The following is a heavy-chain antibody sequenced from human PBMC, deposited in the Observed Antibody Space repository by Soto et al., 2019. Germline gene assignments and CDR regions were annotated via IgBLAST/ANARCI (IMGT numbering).Heavy chain of an antibody. CDR3: ARDPGVRNGRSV. J-gene: IGHJ6*02. CDR1: GFTVSSDY. CDR2: IYSGGST. D-gene: IGHD3-10*01. Sequence: EAQLVETGGGLVQPGGSLRLSCAASGFTVSSDYMSWVRQAPGKGLEWVSVIYSGGSTYYADSVKGRFTIARDNSKNMLYLQMNSLRAEDTAVYYCARDPGVRNGRSVWGQGTTVTVSS. V-gene: IGHV3-66*01.